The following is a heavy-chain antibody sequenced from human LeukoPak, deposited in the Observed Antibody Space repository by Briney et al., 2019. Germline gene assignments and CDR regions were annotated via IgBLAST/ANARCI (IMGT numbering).Heavy chain of an antibody. CDR1: GFTFSSYW. CDR3: ARDNPGYCAYES. Sequence: PGGSLRLSCAASGFTFSSYWMSWVRQAPGKGLEWVGNIKDDGSAKYYVDSVKGRFTISRDNAKNSLFLQMNNLRAEDTAVYYCARDNPGYCAYESWGQGTRVTVSS. D-gene: IGHD2-21*01. CDR2: IKDDGSAK. V-gene: IGHV3-7*01. J-gene: IGHJ5*02.